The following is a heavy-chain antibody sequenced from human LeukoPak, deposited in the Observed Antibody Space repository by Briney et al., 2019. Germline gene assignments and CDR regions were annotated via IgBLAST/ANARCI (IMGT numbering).Heavy chain of an antibody. Sequence: GGSLRLSCAASGFTFSSYSMNWVCQAPGKGLEWVSSISSSSSYIYYADSVKGRFTISRDNAKNSLYLQMNSLRAEDTAVYYCAREDLDYDFWSGSISFDPWGQGTLVTVSS. D-gene: IGHD3-3*01. CDR1: GFTFSSYS. CDR3: AREDLDYDFWSGSISFDP. J-gene: IGHJ5*02. V-gene: IGHV3-21*01. CDR2: ISSSSSYI.